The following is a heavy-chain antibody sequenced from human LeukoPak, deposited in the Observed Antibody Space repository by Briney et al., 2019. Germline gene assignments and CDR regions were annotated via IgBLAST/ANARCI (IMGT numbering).Heavy chain of an antibody. CDR3: ARGRAAGSRNFDY. D-gene: IGHD6-25*01. CDR1: GGTFSSYA. J-gene: IGHJ4*02. Sequence: SVKPSCTASGGTFSSYAISWGRQAPGQGLEWMGGIIPIFGTANYAQNFQGRATITTDESTSTAYMELSSLRSEDTAVYYCARGRAAGSRNFDYWGQGTLVTVSS. CDR2: IIPIFGTA. V-gene: IGHV1-69*05.